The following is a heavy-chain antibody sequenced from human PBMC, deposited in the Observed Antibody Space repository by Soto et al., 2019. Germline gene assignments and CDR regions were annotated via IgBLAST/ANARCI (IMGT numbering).Heavy chain of an antibody. CDR2: ISGGGGTT. D-gene: IGHD6-6*01. CDR3: AKAMSTPARPRNYFDY. Sequence: GGSLRLSCAASGFTFSNYAMSWVRQAPGKGLEWVSVISGGGGTTYYADSVKGRFSISRDNSKNTLYLQMNSLRAEDTALYYCAKAMSTPARPRNYFDYWGQGTLVTVSS. CDR1: GFTFSNYA. V-gene: IGHV3-23*01. J-gene: IGHJ4*02.